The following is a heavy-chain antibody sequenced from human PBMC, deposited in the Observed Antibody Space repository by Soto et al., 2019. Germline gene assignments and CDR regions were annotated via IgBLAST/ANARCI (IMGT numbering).Heavy chain of an antibody. CDR2: IRSKVNSYAT. CDR1: GFTFSGSA. J-gene: IGHJ3*02. Sequence: GGSLRLSCAASGFTFSGSAMHWVRQASGKGLEWVGRIRSKVNSYATAYAASVKGRFTISRDDSKNTAYLQMNSPKTEDTAVYYCTNTLTGDVSGAFDIWGQGTMVTVSS. V-gene: IGHV3-73*01. CDR3: TNTLTGDVSGAFDI. D-gene: IGHD7-27*01.